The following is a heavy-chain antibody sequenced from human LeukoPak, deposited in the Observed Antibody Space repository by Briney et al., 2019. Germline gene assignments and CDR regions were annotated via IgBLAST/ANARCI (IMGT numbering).Heavy chain of an antibody. J-gene: IGHJ4*02. CDR3: ARFDQIAARVDY. CDR1: GGSISSGGYY. CDR2: IYYSGST. D-gene: IGHD6-6*01. V-gene: IGHV4-31*03. Sequence: SQTLSLTCTVSGGSISSGGYYWSWIRQHPGKSLEWIGYIYYSGSTYYNPSLKSRVTISVDTSKNQFSLKLSSVTTADTAVYYCARFDQIAARVDYWGQGTLVTVSS.